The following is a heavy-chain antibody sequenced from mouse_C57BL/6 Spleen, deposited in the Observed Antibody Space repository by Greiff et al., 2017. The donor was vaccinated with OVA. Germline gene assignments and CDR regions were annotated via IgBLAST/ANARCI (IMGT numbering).Heavy chain of an antibody. V-gene: IGHV5-9*01. CDR1: GFTFSSYT. Sequence: VQLVESGGGLVKPGGSLKLSCAASGFTFSSYTMSWVRQTPEKRLEWVATISGGGGNTYYPDSVKGRFTISRDNAKNTLYLQMSSLRSEDTALYYCARHDYQGYAMDYWGQGTSVTVSS. CDR3: ARHDYQGYAMDY. D-gene: IGHD2-4*01. J-gene: IGHJ4*01. CDR2: ISGGGGNT.